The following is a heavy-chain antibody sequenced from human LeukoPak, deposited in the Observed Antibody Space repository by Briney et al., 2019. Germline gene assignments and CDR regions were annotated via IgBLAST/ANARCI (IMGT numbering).Heavy chain of an antibody. J-gene: IGHJ6*02. CDR2: MNPNSGNT. CDR1: GYTFTSYD. V-gene: IGHV1-8*01. Sequence: ASVKVSCKASGYTFTSYDINWVRQATGQGLEWMGWMNPNSGNTGYAQKFQGRVTMTTDTSTSTAYMELRSLRSDDTAVYYCARDRLRFLEWFKDDYYYYGMDVWGQGTTVTVSS. D-gene: IGHD3-3*01. CDR3: ARDRLRFLEWFKDDYYYYGMDV.